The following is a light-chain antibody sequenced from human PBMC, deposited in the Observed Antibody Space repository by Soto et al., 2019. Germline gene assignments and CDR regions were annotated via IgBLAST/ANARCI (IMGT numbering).Light chain of an antibody. CDR3: QQYNNWPRT. CDR1: QSVSSN. V-gene: IGKV3-15*01. CDR2: GAS. J-gene: IGKJ1*01. Sequence: EVVFTHSPATLSCSRGERATLSCRASQSVSSNLAWYQQKPGQAPRLLIYGASTRATGIPARLSGSGSGTEFTLTISSLQSEDFAVYYCQQYNNWPRTFGQGTKVDIK.